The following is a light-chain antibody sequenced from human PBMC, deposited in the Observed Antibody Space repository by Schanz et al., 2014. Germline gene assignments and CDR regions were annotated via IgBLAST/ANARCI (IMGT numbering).Light chain of an antibody. CDR2: DAS. V-gene: IGKV3-11*01. CDR3: QQSYSSPLT. Sequence: EIVLTQSPATLSLSPGERATLSCRASQSVSSYLAWYQQKPGQAPRLLIYDASNRATGIPARFSGSGSGTDFTLTISSLEPEAFAVYYCQQSYSSPLTYGGGTKVAIK. CDR1: QSVSSY. J-gene: IGKJ4*01.